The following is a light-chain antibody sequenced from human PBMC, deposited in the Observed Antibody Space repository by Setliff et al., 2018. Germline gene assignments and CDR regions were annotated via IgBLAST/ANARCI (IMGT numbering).Light chain of an antibody. CDR2: DAT. CDR3: HQFDNVPYT. Sequence: DTQMTQFPSSLSAFVGDRVTITCQASQDIADRLVWYQQRPGRAPKLLIYDATNLEGGVPSRFRGSGSGTDFSLTINSLQPEDVATYYCHQFDNVPYTFGQGTK. CDR1: QDIADR. V-gene: IGKV1-33*01. J-gene: IGKJ2*01.